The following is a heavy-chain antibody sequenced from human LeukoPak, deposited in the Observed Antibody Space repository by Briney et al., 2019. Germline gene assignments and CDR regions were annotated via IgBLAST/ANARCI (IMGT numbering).Heavy chain of an antibody. CDR2: MNPNSGNT. CDR3: AISFYLHVYGDYGSLEAFDI. CDR1: GYTFTSYD. Sequence: ASVKVSCKASGYTFTSYDIKWVRQATGQGHEWMGWMNPNSGNTGYAQKFQGRVTMTRNTSISTAYMELSSLRSEDTAVYYCAISFYLHVYGDYGSLEAFDIWGQGTMVTVSS. D-gene: IGHD4-17*01. V-gene: IGHV1-8*01. J-gene: IGHJ3*02.